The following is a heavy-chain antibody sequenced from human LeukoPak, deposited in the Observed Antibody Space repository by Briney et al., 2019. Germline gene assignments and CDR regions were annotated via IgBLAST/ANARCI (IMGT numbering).Heavy chain of an antibody. CDR1: GYSFTSYW. CDR2: IYPGDSDT. V-gene: IGHV5-51*01. Sequence: PGESLKISCKGSGYSFTSYWIGWVRQMPGKGLEWMGIIYPGDSDTRYSPSFQGQVTISADKSIGTAYLQWSSLKASDTAMYYCARSPRDYSNHYYYYMDVWGKGTTVTVSS. J-gene: IGHJ6*03. D-gene: IGHD4-11*01. CDR3: ARSPRDYSNHYYYYMDV.